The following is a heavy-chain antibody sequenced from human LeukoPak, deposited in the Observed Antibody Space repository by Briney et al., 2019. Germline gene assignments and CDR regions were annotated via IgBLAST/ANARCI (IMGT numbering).Heavy chain of an antibody. J-gene: IGHJ4*02. CDR1: GYTFTGYY. V-gene: IGHV1-46*01. Sequence: ASVKVSCKASGYTFTGYYMHWVRQAPGQGLGWMGVINPSGGSTTYAQKFQGRVTMTMTRDTSTITVYMELSSLRSEDTAVYYCARAGSGTFRDFDYWGQGTLVTVSS. CDR2: INPSGGST. D-gene: IGHD1-26*01. CDR3: ARAGSGTFRDFDY.